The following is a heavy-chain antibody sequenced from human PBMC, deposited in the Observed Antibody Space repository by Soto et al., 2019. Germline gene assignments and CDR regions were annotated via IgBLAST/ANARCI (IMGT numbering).Heavy chain of an antibody. V-gene: IGHV1-2*04. Sequence: QVQLVQSGAEVKKPGASVKVSCKASGYTFTGYYMHWVRQAPGQGLEWIGWINPNSGGTNYAQKFQGWVTMTRDTSISTAYMELSRLRSDDTAVYYCARGAYSSYYYYYMDVWGKGTTVTVSS. J-gene: IGHJ6*03. CDR1: GYTFTGYY. CDR2: INPNSGGT. CDR3: ARGAYSSYYYYYMDV. D-gene: IGHD6-19*01.